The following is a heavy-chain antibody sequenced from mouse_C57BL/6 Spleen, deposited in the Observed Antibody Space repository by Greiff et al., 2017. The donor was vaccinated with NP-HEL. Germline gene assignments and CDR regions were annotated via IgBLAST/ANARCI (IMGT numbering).Heavy chain of an antibody. CDR3: ARDQGYHWYFDV. V-gene: IGHV3-6*01. J-gene: IGHJ1*03. CDR1: GYSITSGYY. Sequence: EVKLMESGPGLVKPSQSLSLTCSVTGYSITSGYYWNWIRQFPGNKLEWMGYISYDGSNNYNPSLKNRISITRDTSKNQFFLKLNSVTTEDTATYYCARDQGYHWYFDVWGTGTTVTVSS. CDR2: ISYDGSN.